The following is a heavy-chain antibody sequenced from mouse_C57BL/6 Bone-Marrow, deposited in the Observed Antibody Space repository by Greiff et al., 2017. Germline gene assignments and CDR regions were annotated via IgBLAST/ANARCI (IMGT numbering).Heavy chain of an antibody. CDR1: GFSLTSYG. J-gene: IGHJ4*01. D-gene: IGHD1-1*01. CDR3: AKRGTTVVATDYAMDY. V-gene: IGHV2-9*01. CDR2: IWGGGST. Sequence: QVQLQQSGPGLVAPSQSLSITCTVSGFSLTSYGVDWVRQPPGQGLEWLGVIWGGGSTNYNSALMSRVSIRKDNSKSQVVLKMNSLQTDDTAMYYCAKRGTTVVATDYAMDYWGQGTSVTVSS.